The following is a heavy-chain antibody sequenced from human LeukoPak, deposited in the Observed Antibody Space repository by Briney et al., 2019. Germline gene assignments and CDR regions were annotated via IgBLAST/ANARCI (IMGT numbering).Heavy chain of an antibody. CDR1: GGSFSGYY. J-gene: IGHJ5*02. D-gene: IGHD5-12*01. Sequence: SETLSLTCAVYGGSFSGYYWSWIRQPPGKGLEWIGEINHSGSTNYNPSLKSRVTISVDTSKNQFSLKLSSVTAADTAVYYCARDPTVSGYDHWGQATLVTVSS. CDR3: ARDPTVSGYDH. V-gene: IGHV4-34*01. CDR2: INHSGST.